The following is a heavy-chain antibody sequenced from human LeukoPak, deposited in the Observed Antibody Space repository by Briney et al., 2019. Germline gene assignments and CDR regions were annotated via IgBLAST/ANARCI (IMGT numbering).Heavy chain of an antibody. CDR2: ISSSSSTI. CDR3: ARWSGLAAPVGAY. J-gene: IGHJ4*02. Sequence: GGSLRLSCAASGFTFSSYSMNWVRQAPGKGLEWVSYISSSSSTIYYADSVKGRFTISRDNAKNSLYLQMNSLRDDDTAVYYCARWSGLAAPVGAYWGQGTLVTVSS. D-gene: IGHD6-13*01. CDR1: GFTFSSYS. V-gene: IGHV3-48*02.